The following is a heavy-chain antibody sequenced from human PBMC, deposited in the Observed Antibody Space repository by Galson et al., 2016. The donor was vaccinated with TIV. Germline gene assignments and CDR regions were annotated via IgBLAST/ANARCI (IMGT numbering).Heavy chain of an antibody. J-gene: IGHJ4*02. CDR2: IWYDGLNT. V-gene: IGHV3-33*01. Sequence: LRLSCAASGFHFRNHGMHWVRQAPGKGLEWVAVIWYDGLNTYYADSVKGRFTISRDNSKSTVNLQMNRLRVEDTAIYYCARDGQYVDIVSTGVLDFWGQGTLVTVSS. D-gene: IGHD5/OR15-5a*01. CDR1: GFHFRNHG. CDR3: ARDGQYVDIVSTGVLDF.